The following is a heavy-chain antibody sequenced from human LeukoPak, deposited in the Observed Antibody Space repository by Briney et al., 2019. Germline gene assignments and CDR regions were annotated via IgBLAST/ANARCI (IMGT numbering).Heavy chain of an antibody. D-gene: IGHD4-17*01. CDR3: AKDSCGDYSHFDY. CDR2: ISGSGGST. J-gene: IGHJ4*02. Sequence: PGGSLRLSCAASGFTFSSYAMSWVRQAPGKGLEWVSAISGSGGSTYYADSVKGRFTISGDNSKNTLYLQMNSLRAEDTAVYYCAKDSCGDYSHFDYWGQGTLVTVSS. CDR1: GFTFSSYA. V-gene: IGHV3-23*01.